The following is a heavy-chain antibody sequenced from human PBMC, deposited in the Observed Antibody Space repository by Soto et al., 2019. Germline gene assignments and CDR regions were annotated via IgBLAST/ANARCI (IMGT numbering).Heavy chain of an antibody. V-gene: IGHV4-34*01. CDR2: INHRGST. Sequence: QVQLQQWGAGLLKPSETLSLTCAVYGGSFSGYYWSWIRQPPGKGLEWIGEINHRGSTNYNPSLKSRVTRSVDTSKNQFSRKLSSVTAAETAVYYCASGMTTVTYNWCDPWGQGTLVNVS. J-gene: IGHJ5*02. CDR3: ASGMTTVTYNWCDP. D-gene: IGHD4-17*01. CDR1: GGSFSGYY.